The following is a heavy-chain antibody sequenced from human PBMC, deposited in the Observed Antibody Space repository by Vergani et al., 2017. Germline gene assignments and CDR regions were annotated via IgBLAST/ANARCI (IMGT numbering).Heavy chain of an antibody. CDR3: ARHRGSGGFFPSSYFYGMDV. V-gene: IGHV4-38-2*01. CDR1: DSSIMTNPY. CDR2: IHHSGDT. D-gene: IGHD3-10*01. J-gene: IGHJ6*02. Sequence: QVQLQESGPGLVKPSETLTLICDVSDSSIMTNPYWGWFRQSPGKGLEWIGCIHHSGDTHYNSSLKSRVSISIVSSSKFSLSLTSVTAADTDIYYCARHRGSGGFFPSSYFYGMDVWGHGTTVTVSS.